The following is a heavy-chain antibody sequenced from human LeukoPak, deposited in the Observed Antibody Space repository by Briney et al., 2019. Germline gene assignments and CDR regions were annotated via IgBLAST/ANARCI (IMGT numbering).Heavy chain of an antibody. CDR2: IDPSAGST. V-gene: IGHV1-46*01. CDR1: GYTFTNYY. Sequence: ASVKVSCKASGYTFTNYYMHWVRQAPGQGLEWMGVIDPSAGSTTYAQKFQGRVTMTRDTAASTVYMELSSLRSEDTAVYYCARAHYASSNIKVPFDVWGKGTTVTVSS. D-gene: IGHD3-22*01. CDR3: ARAHYASSNIKVPFDV. J-gene: IGHJ6*04.